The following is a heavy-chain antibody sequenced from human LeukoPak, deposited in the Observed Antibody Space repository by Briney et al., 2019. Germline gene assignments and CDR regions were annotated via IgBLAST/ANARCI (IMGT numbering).Heavy chain of an antibody. CDR1: GYTFTSYG. CDR3: AGEVRQRCSGGSCYADY. CDR2: ISAYNGNT. Sequence: ASVKVSCKASGYTFTSYGISWVRQAPGQGLEWMGWISAYNGNTNYAQKLQGRVTMTTDTSTSTAYMELRSLRSDDTAVYYCAGEVRQRCSGGSCYADYWGQGILVTVSS. D-gene: IGHD2-15*01. V-gene: IGHV1-18*04. J-gene: IGHJ4*02.